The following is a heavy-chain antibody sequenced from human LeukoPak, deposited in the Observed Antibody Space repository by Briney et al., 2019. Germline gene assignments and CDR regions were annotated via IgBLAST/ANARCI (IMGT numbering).Heavy chain of an antibody. J-gene: IGHJ4*02. CDR2: ISYDGSNK. Sequence: GGSLRLSCAASRYTFSSYGMHWVRQAPGKGLEWVAVISYDGSNKYYADSVKGRFTISRDNSKNTLYLQMDSLRAEDTAVYYSAKIAAAGTDYWGQGTLVTVSS. D-gene: IGHD6-13*01. V-gene: IGHV3-30*18. CDR1: RYTFSSYG. CDR3: AKIAAAGTDY.